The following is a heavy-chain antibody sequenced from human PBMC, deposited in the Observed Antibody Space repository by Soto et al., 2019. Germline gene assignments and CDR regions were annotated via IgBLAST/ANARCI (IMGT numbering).Heavy chain of an antibody. CDR3: ARDFAYFDS. D-gene: IGHD3-3*01. Sequence: SETLSLTCTVSGYSFKSGSYSWCWIRQPPGKGLEWVGYVYHTGRTSYIPTLKSRVSISMDTSKNQFSLNLASVTAGDTDVYFCARDFAYFDSWGQGTLVTVSS. J-gene: IGHJ4*02. V-gene: IGHV4-61*01. CDR2: VYHTGRT. CDR1: GYSFKSGSYS.